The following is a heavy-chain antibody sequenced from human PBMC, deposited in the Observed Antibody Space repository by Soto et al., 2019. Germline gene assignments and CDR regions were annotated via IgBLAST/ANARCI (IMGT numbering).Heavy chain of an antibody. CDR1: GFTFSRYA. CDR3: ATDGGYCSSSSCYDWFDP. V-gene: IGHV3-30-3*01. J-gene: IGHJ5*02. D-gene: IGHD2-2*01. CDR2: ISNDGNKK. Sequence: QVQLVESGGGVVQPGRSLRLSCAGSGFTFSRYAMHWVRQAPGKGLEWVAIISNDGNKKYYADSLKGRVTISRDNSENTLYLQMNSLRPEDTAVYYCATDGGYCSSSSCYDWFDPWGQGTVDTVSS.